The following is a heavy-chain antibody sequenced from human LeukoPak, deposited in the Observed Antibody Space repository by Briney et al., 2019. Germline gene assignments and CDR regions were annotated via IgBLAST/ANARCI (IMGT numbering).Heavy chain of an antibody. V-gene: IGHV3-21*01. J-gene: IGHJ6*02. D-gene: IGHD3-22*01. CDR2: ISSSSSYI. CDR1: GFTFSSYS. CDR3: ARDRGWLLRVYYYGMDV. Sequence: TGGSLRLSCAASGFTFSSYSMNWVRQAPGKGLEWVSSISSSSSYIYYADSVKGRFTISRDNVKNSLYLQMNSLRAEDTAVYYCARDRGWLLRVYYYGMDVWGQGTTVTVSS.